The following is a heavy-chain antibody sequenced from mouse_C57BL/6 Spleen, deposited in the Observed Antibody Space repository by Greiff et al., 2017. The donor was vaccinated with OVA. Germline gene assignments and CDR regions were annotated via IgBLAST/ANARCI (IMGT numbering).Heavy chain of an antibody. V-gene: IGHV1-4*01. CDR3: ARGPYSNYDAMDY. CDR1: GYTFTSYT. J-gene: IGHJ4*01. D-gene: IGHD2-5*01. CDR2: INPSSGYT. Sequence: VQLQQSGAELARPGASVKMSCKASGYTFTSYTMHWVKQRPGQGLEWIGYINPSSGYTKYNQKFKDKATLTADKSSSTAYMQLSSLTSEDSAVYYCARGPYSNYDAMDYWGQGTSVTVSS.